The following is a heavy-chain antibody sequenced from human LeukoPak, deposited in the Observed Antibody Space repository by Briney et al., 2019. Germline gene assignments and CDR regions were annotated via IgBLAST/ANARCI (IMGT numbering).Heavy chain of an antibody. J-gene: IGHJ5*02. CDR1: GFTFSSYG. CDR2: IRYDGSNK. Sequence: GGSLRLSCAASGFTFSSYGMHWVRQAPGKGLEWVAFIRYDGSNKYYADSVKGRFTISRDNSKNTLYLQMNSLRPEDTAVYYCAKWSRGYSYGYCFDPWGQGTLVTVSS. V-gene: IGHV3-30*02. D-gene: IGHD5-18*01. CDR3: AKWSRGYSYGYCFDP.